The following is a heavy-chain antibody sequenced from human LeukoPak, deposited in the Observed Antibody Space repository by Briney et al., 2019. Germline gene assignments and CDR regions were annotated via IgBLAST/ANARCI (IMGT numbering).Heavy chain of an antibody. D-gene: IGHD4-11*01. J-gene: IGHJ4*02. V-gene: IGHV3-23*01. CDR1: GFTFSTYA. CDR2: IFASGADA. CDR3: AKDLDYTYYFDS. Sequence: GGSLRLSCAASGFTFSTYAMSWVRQAPGKGLEWVSSIFASGADAYYADSVKGRCTISRDNAKNPLYLQMNSLRGEDTAVYYCAKDLDYTYYFDSWGQGTLLTVSS.